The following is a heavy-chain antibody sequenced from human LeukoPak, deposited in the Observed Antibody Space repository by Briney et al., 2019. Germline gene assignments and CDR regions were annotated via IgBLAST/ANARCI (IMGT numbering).Heavy chain of an antibody. D-gene: IGHD3-10*01. CDR1: GGSIRSSYYY. V-gene: IGHV4-39*07. Sequence: SETLSLTCTVSGGSIRSSYYYWGWIRQPPGKGLEWIGSIYDSGSTYYNPSLKSRVTISVDTSRNEFSLRLTSVTAADAAVYYCVRDRELNYWGQGTLVTVSS. CDR3: VRDRELNY. CDR2: IYDSGST. J-gene: IGHJ4*02.